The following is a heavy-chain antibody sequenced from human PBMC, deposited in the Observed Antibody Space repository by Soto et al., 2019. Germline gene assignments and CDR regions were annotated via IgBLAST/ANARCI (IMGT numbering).Heavy chain of an antibody. Sequence: QVQLVQSGAEVKKPGSSVKVSCKASGGTFNNYVVNWVRQAPGQGLEWMGGILPIFATANYAQKFQCRVTITADKSTSTAYMELTSLRSEDTAVYYCAGRCDSTTCLGHFDYWGQGTLVTVAS. D-gene: IGHD2-2*01. CDR2: ILPIFATA. CDR3: AGRCDSTTCLGHFDY. V-gene: IGHV1-69*06. J-gene: IGHJ4*02. CDR1: GGTFNNYV.